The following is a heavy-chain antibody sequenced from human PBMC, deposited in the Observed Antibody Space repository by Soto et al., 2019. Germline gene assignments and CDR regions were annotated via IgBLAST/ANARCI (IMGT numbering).Heavy chain of an antibody. Sequence: QVQLVQSGAEVKKPGSSVKVSCKASGGTFSSYAISWVRQAPGQGLEWMGGIIPIVGTANYAKKFQGRVTITADESTRTAYMELSSLRSEDTAVYYGAGPPLEYISSSGIMDYWGQGTLVTVSS. V-gene: IGHV1-69*01. CDR1: GGTFSSYA. J-gene: IGHJ4*02. D-gene: IGHD6-6*01. CDR3: AGPPLEYISSSGIMDY. CDR2: IIPIVGTA.